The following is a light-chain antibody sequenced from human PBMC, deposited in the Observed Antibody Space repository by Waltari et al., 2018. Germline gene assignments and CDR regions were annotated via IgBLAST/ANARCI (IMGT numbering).Light chain of an antibody. CDR1: SLRSYY. CDR2: GKN. CDR3: NSRDSSGNHRVV. V-gene: IGLV3-19*01. Sequence: SSELTQDPAVSVALGQTVRITCQGDSLRSYYASWYQQKPGQAPVLVIYGKNNRPSGIPDRFSGSSSGNTASLTIPGAQAEDEADYYCNSRDSSGNHRVVFGGGTKLTVL. J-gene: IGLJ2*01.